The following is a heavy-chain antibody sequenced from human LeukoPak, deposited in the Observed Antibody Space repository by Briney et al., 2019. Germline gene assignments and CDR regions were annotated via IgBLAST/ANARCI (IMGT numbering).Heavy chain of an antibody. V-gene: IGHV1-69*06. J-gene: IGHJ4*02. D-gene: IGHD3-9*01. Sequence: SVKVSCKASGGTFSSYAISWVRQAPGQGLEWMGGIIPIFGTANYAQKFQGRVTITADKSTSTAYMELSSLRSEDTAVYYCARWPLVTTVVSLDHYFDYWGQGTLVTVSS. CDR3: ARWPLVTTVVSLDHYFDY. CDR2: IIPIFGTA. CDR1: GGTFSSYA.